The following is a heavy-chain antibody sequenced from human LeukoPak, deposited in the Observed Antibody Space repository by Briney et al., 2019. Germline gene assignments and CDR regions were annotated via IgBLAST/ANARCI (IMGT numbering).Heavy chain of an antibody. Sequence: GGSLRLSCAASGFTFSSYGMHWVRQAPGKGLEWVAVISYDGSNKYYADSVKGRFTISRDNSKNTLYLQMNSLRAEDTAVYYCARGGYSPMDYFDYWGQGTLVTVSS. CDR3: ARGGYSPMDYFDY. J-gene: IGHJ4*02. D-gene: IGHD5-18*01. V-gene: IGHV3-30*19. CDR1: GFTFSSYG. CDR2: ISYDGSNK.